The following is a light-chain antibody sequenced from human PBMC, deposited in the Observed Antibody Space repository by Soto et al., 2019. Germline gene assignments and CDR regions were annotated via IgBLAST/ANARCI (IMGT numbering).Light chain of an antibody. J-gene: IGKJ4*01. CDR1: QSVSSY. CDR3: QQRSILVT. Sequence: EVVLTQSPTTLSLSPGDRATLSCSASQSVSSYLDWYQQKPGQAPRLLIYDASKRATGIPARFSGSGSGTDFTLTISSLEPEDFAVYYCQQRSILVTFGGGTKVEIK. CDR2: DAS. V-gene: IGKV3-11*01.